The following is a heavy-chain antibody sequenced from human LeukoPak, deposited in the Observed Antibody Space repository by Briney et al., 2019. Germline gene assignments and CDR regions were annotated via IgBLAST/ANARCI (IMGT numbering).Heavy chain of an antibody. CDR1: GLTFSTYA. D-gene: IGHD1-26*01. V-gene: IGHV3-23*01. Sequence: PGGSLRLSCAASGLTFSTYAINWVRQAPGKGLEWVSGISGSGSTTYYADSVKGRFTISRDNSKNTVYLQINSLRAEDTAIYYCAKGPQWELPHFDYWGQGTLVTVSS. J-gene: IGHJ4*02. CDR3: AKGPQWELPHFDY. CDR2: ISGSGSTT.